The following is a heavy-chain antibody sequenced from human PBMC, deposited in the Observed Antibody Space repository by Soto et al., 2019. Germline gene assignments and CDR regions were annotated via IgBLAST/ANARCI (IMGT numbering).Heavy chain of an antibody. V-gene: IGHV4-31*03. CDR1: GGSTSSGGYY. CDR2: IYYSERT. CDR3: ARDTAASSGYYYGWCDP. J-gene: IGHJ5*02. D-gene: IGHD3-22*01. Sequence: SDTLSPTSTFSGGSTSSGGYYWSWIRQHPGKGLEWIRYIYYSERTYYNPSLYSRFTISVDTSKNQFSLKLSSVTAADTAVYYWARDTAASSGYYYGWCDPWGQGTLVTVSS.